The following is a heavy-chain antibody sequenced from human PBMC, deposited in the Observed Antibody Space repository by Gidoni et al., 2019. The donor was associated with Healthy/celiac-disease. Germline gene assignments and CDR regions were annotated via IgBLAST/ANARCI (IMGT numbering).Heavy chain of an antibody. CDR3: ARGPDSGYDYALYY. CDR1: GGTFSSYA. CDR2: IIPILGIA. D-gene: IGHD5-12*01. J-gene: IGHJ4*02. V-gene: IGHV1-69*09. Sequence: QVQLVQSGAEVKKPGSSVKVSCKASGGTFSSYAISWVRQAPGQGLEWMGRIIPILGIANYAQKFQGRVTITADKSTSTAYMELSSLRSEDTAVYYCARGPDSGYDYALYYWGQGTLVTVSS.